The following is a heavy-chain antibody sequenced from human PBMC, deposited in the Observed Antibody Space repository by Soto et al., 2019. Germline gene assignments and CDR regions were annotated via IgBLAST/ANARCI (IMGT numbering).Heavy chain of an antibody. V-gene: IGHV3-23*01. Sequence: GGSLRLSCAASGFTFSSYAMSWVRQAPGEGLEWVSAISGSGGSTYYADSVKGRFTISRDNSKNTLYLQMNSLRAEDTAVYYCAKIFGTYYYDSSGYTFDYWGQGTLVTVSS. CDR2: ISGSGGST. CDR1: GFTFSSYA. J-gene: IGHJ4*02. D-gene: IGHD3-22*01. CDR3: AKIFGTYYYDSSGYTFDY.